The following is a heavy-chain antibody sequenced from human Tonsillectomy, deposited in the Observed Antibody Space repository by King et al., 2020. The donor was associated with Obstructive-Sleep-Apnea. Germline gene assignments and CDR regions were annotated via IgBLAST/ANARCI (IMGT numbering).Heavy chain of an antibody. CDR3: ARDHYCGDSPATFDAFDI. J-gene: IGHJ3*02. Sequence: QLQESGSGLVKPPQTLSLTCGVSGGSIRSGTFSWNWIRQPPGKGLEWMGNSYQSGNTHYNPSLQSRITISLDMAKNQFSLELTSVTAADTAVYYCARDHYCGDSPATFDAFDIWGQGTMVTVSS. CDR1: GGSIRSGTFS. CDR2: SYQSGNT. V-gene: IGHV4-30-2*01. D-gene: IGHD4-17*01.